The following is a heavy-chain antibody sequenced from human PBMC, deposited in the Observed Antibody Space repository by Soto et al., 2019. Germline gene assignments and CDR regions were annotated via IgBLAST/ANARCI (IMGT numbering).Heavy chain of an antibody. CDR3: ARWGDILTGYYSSSGGAWFDP. J-gene: IGHJ5*02. V-gene: IGHV1-69*13. D-gene: IGHD3-9*01. CDR1: GGTFSSYA. Sequence: GASVKVSCKASGGTFSSYAISWVRQAPGQGLEWMGGIIPIFGTANYAQKFQGRVTITADESTSTAYMELSSLRSEDTAVYYCARWGDILTGYYSSSGGAWFDPWGQGTLVTAPQ. CDR2: IIPIFGTA.